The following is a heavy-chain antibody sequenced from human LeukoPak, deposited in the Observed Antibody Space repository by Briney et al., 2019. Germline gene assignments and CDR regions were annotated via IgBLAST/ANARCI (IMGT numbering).Heavy chain of an antibody. CDR1: GFTVSSKY. CDR2: IYSGGST. Sequence: GGSLRLSCAASGFTVSSKYMSWVRQAPGKGLERVSVIYSGGSTYYADSVKGRFTISRDNSKNTVYLQMNSLRAEDTAVYYWAREASGWLQLFDYWGQGTLVTVSS. J-gene: IGHJ4*02. D-gene: IGHD5-24*01. V-gene: IGHV3-66*01. CDR3: AREASGWLQLFDY.